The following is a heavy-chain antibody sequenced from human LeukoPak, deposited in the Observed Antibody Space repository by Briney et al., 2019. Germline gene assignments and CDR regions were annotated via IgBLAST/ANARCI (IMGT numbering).Heavy chain of an antibody. D-gene: IGHD6-13*01. CDR1: GFTFSTYA. J-gene: IGHJ4*02. CDR2: ISGGGTGA. V-gene: IGHV3-23*01. CDR3: AKDSIAAAGNVNYFDY. Sequence: PGGSRRLSCAASGFTFSTYAMSWVRQAPGKGLEWVSAISGGGTGAYYADSVKGRFTISRDNSKTTLYLQMKRPRAEDTAVYHGAKDSIAAAGNVNYFDYWGQGTLVTVSS.